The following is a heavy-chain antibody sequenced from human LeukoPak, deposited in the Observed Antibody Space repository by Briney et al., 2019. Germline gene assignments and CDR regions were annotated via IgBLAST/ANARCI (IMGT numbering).Heavy chain of an antibody. Sequence: PSETLSLTCTVSGGSISSYYWSWIRQPPGKGLEWVSSISSSSSYIYYADSVKGRFTISRDNAKNSLYLQMNSLRAEDTAVYYCARARQLYKHNWFDPWGQGTLVTVSS. D-gene: IGHD3-3*02. CDR2: ISSSSSYI. J-gene: IGHJ5*02. CDR3: ARARQLYKHNWFDP. CDR1: GGSISSYY. V-gene: IGHV3-21*01.